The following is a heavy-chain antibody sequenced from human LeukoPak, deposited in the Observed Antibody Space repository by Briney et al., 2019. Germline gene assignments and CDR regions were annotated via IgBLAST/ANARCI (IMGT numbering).Heavy chain of an antibody. D-gene: IGHD4-17*01. V-gene: IGHV4-39*02. CDR3: AREDYGDYSYYYYYGMDV. CDR1: GGSISSSSYY. CDR2: IYYSGNT. Sequence: KPSETLSLTGTVSGGSISSSSYYWVWIPQPPGKGLEWIGSIYYSGNTYYTPSLKSRVTISVDTSKNKFSLKLSSVTAAATAVYYCAREDYGDYSYYYYYGMDVWGQGTTVTVSS. J-gene: IGHJ6*02.